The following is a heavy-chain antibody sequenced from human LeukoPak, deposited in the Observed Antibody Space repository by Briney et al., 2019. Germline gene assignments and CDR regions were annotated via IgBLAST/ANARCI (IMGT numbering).Heavy chain of an antibody. D-gene: IGHD6-13*01. J-gene: IGHJ6*03. CDR1: GFNFSTYA. V-gene: IGHV3-30*01. Sequence: GRSLRLSCAGSGFNFSTYAIYWVRQAPGKGLEWVAIISYDGTYKYYADAVKGRFTISRDNSKNTLYLQMNSLRVEDRAVYYCARTRSAAARYMDVWGKGTTVTVSS. CDR3: ARTRSAAARYMDV. CDR2: ISYDGTYK.